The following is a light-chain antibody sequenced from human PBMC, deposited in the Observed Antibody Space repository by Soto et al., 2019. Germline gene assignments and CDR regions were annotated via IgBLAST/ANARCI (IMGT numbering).Light chain of an antibody. Sequence: QSALTQPPSASGSPGQSLTISCTGTSTDVGNYNYVSWYQQHPGKAPKLMISDVNRRPSGVPDRFSGSKSGNTASLTVSELRAEDEADYYCSSYAGSNNWVFGGGTKLTVL. CDR2: DVN. V-gene: IGLV2-8*01. CDR1: STDVGNYNY. CDR3: SSYAGSNNWV. J-gene: IGLJ2*01.